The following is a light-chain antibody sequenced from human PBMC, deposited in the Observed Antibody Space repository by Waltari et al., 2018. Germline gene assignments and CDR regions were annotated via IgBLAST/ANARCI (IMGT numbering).Light chain of an antibody. CDR3: RSYTSSSPGWV. CDR2: DVR. J-gene: IGLJ3*02. V-gene: IGLV2-14*01. Sequence: QSALTQPASVSGSPGQSITISCTGTSSDVGGYNYVSWYQQYPGKAPKYIIYDVRKRPSGVANRFSGSTSGKTASRTISGLQAEDEADYHCRSYTSSSPGWVFGGGTKLTVL. CDR1: SSDVGGYNY.